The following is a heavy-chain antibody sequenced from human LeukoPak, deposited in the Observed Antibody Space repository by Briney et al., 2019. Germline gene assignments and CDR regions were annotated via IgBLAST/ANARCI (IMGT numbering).Heavy chain of an antibody. J-gene: IGHJ5*02. CDR1: GGTFSSYA. V-gene: IGHV1-69*13. CDR3: ARGGITMVRGVNNWFDP. D-gene: IGHD3-10*01. CDR2: IIPIFGTA. Sequence: ASVKVSCKASGGTFSSYAISWVRQAPGQGLEWMGGIIPIFGTANYAQKFQGRVTITADESTSTAYMELSSLRSEDTAVYYCARGGITMVRGVNNWFDPWGQGTLVTVSS.